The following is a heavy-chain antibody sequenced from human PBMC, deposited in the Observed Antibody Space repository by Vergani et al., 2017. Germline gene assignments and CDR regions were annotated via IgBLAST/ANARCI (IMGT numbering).Heavy chain of an antibody. CDR3: AGRGRGWGGAFDI. V-gene: IGHV3-7*03. CDR2: IKQEGSEK. J-gene: IGHJ3*02. D-gene: IGHD3-16*01. Sequence: EVQLVESGGGLVQPGGSLRLSCAASGFTFSNYWMSWVRQAPGEGLEWVANIKQEGSEKYYVDSVKGRFTISRDNARNSLFLQMNSLRAEDTAVYYCAGRGRGWGGAFDIWGQGTLVTVSS. CDR1: GFTFSNYW.